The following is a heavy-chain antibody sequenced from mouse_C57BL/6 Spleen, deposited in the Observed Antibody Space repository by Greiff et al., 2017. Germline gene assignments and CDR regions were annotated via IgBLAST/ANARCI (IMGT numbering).Heavy chain of an antibody. D-gene: IGHD2-1*01. V-gene: IGHV1-52*01. J-gene: IGHJ2*01. Sequence: QVQLQQPGAELVRPGSSVKLSCKASGYTFTSYWMHWVKQRPIQGLEWIGNIYPSDSETHYNQKFKDKATLTVDKSSSTAYMQLSSLTSEDSAVYYCARGGNYGYLDYWGQGTTLTVSS. CDR3: ARGGNYGYLDY. CDR2: IYPSDSET. CDR1: GYTFTSYW.